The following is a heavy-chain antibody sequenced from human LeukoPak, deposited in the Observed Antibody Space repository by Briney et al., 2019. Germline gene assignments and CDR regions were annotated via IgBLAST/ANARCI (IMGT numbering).Heavy chain of an antibody. J-gene: IGHJ4*02. D-gene: IGHD2-2*01. CDR3: ARESCGSSSCPFDY. CDR1: GGSISSGGYY. Sequence: SETLSLTCTVSGGSISSGGYYWSWIRQPPGTGLEWIGYIYHSGSTYYNPSLKSRLTISVDRSKNQFSLKLSSVTAADTAVYYCARESCGSSSCPFDYWGQGTLVTVSS. V-gene: IGHV4-30-2*01. CDR2: IYHSGST.